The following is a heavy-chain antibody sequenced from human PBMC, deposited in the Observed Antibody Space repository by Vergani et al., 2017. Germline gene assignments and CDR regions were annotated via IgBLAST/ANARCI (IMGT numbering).Heavy chain of an antibody. Sequence: QVQLVQSGAEVKKPGASVKVSCKASGYTFTSYYMHWVRQAPGQGLEWMGIINPSGGSTSYAQKFQGRVTMTRDTSTSTVYMELSSLRSEDTAVYYCARGHSVATIPTPYYYYGMDVWGQGTTVTVSS. CDR1: GYTFTSYY. V-gene: IGHV1-46*01. CDR2: INPSGGST. D-gene: IGHD5-12*01. J-gene: IGHJ6*02. CDR3: ARGHSVATIPTPYYYYGMDV.